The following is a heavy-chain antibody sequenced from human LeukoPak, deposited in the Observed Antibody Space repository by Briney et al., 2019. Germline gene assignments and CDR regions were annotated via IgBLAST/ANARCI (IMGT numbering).Heavy chain of an antibody. CDR2: ISGSGGST. V-gene: IGHV3-23*01. Sequence: GGSLRLSCAASGFTFSSYAMSWVRQAPGKGLEWVSAISGSGGSTYYADSVKGRFTISRDNSKNTLYLQMNSLRAEDTAVYYCAKDLQWLTVKYYFDYWGQGTLVTVSS. D-gene: IGHD6-19*01. J-gene: IGHJ4*02. CDR1: GFTFSSYA. CDR3: AKDLQWLTVKYYFDY.